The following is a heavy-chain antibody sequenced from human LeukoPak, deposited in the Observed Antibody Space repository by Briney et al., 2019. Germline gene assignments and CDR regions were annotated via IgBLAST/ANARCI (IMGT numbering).Heavy chain of an antibody. Sequence: SVKVSCTASGYTFTSYDINWVRQATGQGLEWMGGIIPIFGTANYAQKFQGRVTITADESTSTAYMELSSLRSEDTAVYYCARELMVRGVKILDYWGQGTLVTVSS. CDR1: GYTFTSYD. V-gene: IGHV1-69*13. CDR3: ARELMVRGVKILDY. D-gene: IGHD3-10*01. CDR2: IIPIFGTA. J-gene: IGHJ4*02.